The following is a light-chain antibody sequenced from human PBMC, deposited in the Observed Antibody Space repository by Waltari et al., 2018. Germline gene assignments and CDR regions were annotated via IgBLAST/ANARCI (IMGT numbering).Light chain of an antibody. Sequence: QSALTQPASVSGSPGQSTTISCTGTRTDVGSYNLVSWYQEHPGKAPKLMIYEDSKRPSGVSNRFSGSKSGNTASLTISGLQAEDEADYYCCSYAGSFTLIFGGGTKLTVL. CDR1: RTDVGSYNL. J-gene: IGLJ2*01. CDR2: EDS. CDR3: CSYAGSFTLI. V-gene: IGLV2-23*01.